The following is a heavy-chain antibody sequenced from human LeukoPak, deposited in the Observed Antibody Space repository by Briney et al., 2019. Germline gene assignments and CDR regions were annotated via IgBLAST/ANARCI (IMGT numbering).Heavy chain of an antibody. CDR3: ARDAPAYCGGDCYPIDY. V-gene: IGHV4-39*07. D-gene: IGHD2-21*02. J-gene: IGHJ4*02. CDR2: IYYSGST. CDR1: GGSISSYY. Sequence: SETLSLTCTVSGGSISSYYWGWIRQPPGKGLEWIGSIYYSGSTYYNPSLKSRVTISVDTSKNQFSLKLSSVTAADTAVYYCARDAPAYCGGDCYPIDYWGQGTLVTVSS.